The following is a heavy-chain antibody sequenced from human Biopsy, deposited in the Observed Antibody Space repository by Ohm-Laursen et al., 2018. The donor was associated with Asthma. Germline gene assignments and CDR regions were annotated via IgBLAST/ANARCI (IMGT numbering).Heavy chain of an antibody. CDR2: INAGNGKL. V-gene: IGHV1-3*01. D-gene: IGHD2-8*02. Sequence: ASVKVSCNAFGYTFTHYAIHWLRQAPGQRPEWMGWINAGNGKLEYSGKFQGRVTITRDTSATTAYMELSSLTSGDTAVYYCARDGNWCRLRNCSPPGYWFDPWGQGTLVSVSS. J-gene: IGHJ5*02. CDR3: ARDGNWCRLRNCSPPGYWFDP. CDR1: GYTFTHYA.